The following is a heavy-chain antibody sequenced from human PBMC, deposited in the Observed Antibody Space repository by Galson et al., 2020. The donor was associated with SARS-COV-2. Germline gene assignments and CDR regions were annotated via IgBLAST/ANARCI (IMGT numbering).Heavy chain of an antibody. Sequence: LTCTVSGFSLSNARMGVSWIRQPPGKALEWLAHIFSNDEKSYSTSLKSRLTISKDTSKSQVVLTMTNLDPVDTATCYCARVYGSGSYYKGDAFDIWGQGTMVTVSS. D-gene: IGHD3-10*01. V-gene: IGHV2-26*01. CDR3: ARVYGSGSYYKGDAFDI. CDR2: IFSNDEK. J-gene: IGHJ3*02. CDR1: GFSLSNARMG.